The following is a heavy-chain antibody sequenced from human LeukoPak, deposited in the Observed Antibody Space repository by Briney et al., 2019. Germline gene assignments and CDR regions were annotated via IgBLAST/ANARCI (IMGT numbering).Heavy chain of an antibody. CDR3: EREVGMVRGTRPIDY. CDR2: ISYDGSNK. D-gene: IGHD3-10*01. CDR1: GFTFSSYA. V-gene: IGHV3-30*04. Sequence: GGSLRLSCAASGFTFSSYATHWVRQAPGKGLEWVAVISYDGSNKYYADSVKGRFTISRDNSKNTLYLQMNSLRAEDTAVYYCEREVGMVRGTRPIDYWGQGTLVTVSS. J-gene: IGHJ4*02.